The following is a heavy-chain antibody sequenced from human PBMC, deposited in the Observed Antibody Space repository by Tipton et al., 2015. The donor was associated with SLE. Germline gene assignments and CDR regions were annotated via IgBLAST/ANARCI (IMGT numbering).Heavy chain of an antibody. CDR1: GDSISSSSYY. V-gene: IGHV4-39*07. D-gene: IGHD6-6*01. J-gene: IGHJ4*02. CDR3: AREGRREQLALGY. Sequence: TLSLTCTVSGDSISSSSYYWGWIRQPPGKGLEWIGGIYYSGSTYYNPSIKSRVTISVDTSKNQFSLKLSSVTAADTAVYYCAREGRREQLALGYWGQGTLVTVSS. CDR2: IYYSGST.